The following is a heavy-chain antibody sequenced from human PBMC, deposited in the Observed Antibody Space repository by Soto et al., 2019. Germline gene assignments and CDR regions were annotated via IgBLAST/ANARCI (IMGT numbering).Heavy chain of an antibody. D-gene: IGHD3-22*01. J-gene: IGHJ6*02. V-gene: IGHV1-2*04. CDR3: ARGGYYDSSGSRNYHYYGMNV. CDR1: GYTFTGYY. CDR2: INPNSGGT. Sequence: ASVKVSCKASGYTFTGYYMHWVRQAPGQGLEWMGWINPNSGGTNYAQKFQGWVTMTRDTSISTAYMGLNRLRSDDTAVYYCARGGYYDSSGSRNYHYYGMNVWGQGTTVTVSS.